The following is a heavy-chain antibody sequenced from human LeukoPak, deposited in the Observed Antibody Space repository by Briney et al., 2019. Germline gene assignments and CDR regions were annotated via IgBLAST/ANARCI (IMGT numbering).Heavy chain of an antibody. CDR2: INHSGST. J-gene: IGHJ3*02. Sequence: PSETLSLTCAVYGGSFSGYYWSWIRQPPGKGLEWIGEINHSGSTNYNPSLKSRVTISVDTSKNQFSLKLSSVTAADTAVYYCARTQREYYYDSSGAIDAFDIWGQGTMVTVSS. CDR1: GGSFSGYY. D-gene: IGHD3-22*01. V-gene: IGHV4-34*01. CDR3: ARTQREYYYDSSGAIDAFDI.